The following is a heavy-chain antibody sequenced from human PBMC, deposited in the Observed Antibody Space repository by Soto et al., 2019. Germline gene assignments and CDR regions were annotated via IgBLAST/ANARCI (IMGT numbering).Heavy chain of an antibody. D-gene: IGHD5-18*01. CDR2: INHSGST. J-gene: IGHJ4*02. V-gene: IGHV4-34*01. CDR1: GGSFGGYY. CDR3: ARGGVRYSYGLDY. Sequence: SETLSLTCAVYGGSFGGYYWSWIRQPPGKGLEWIGEINHSGSTNYNPSLKSRVTISVDTSKNQFSLKLSSVTAADTAVYYCARGGVRYSYGLDYWGQGTLVTVSS.